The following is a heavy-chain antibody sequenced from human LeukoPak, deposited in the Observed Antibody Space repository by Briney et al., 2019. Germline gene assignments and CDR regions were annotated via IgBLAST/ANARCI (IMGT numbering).Heavy chain of an antibody. V-gene: IGHV1-8*02. CDR3: ASTGLGGWFDP. Sequence: ASVKVSCKASGYTFTGYYMHWVRQAPGQGLEWMGWMNPNSGNTGYAQKFQGRVTMTRNTSISTAYMELSNLRSEDTAVYYCASTGLGGWFDPWGQGTLVTVSS. CDR1: GYTFTGYY. D-gene: IGHD7-27*01. J-gene: IGHJ5*02. CDR2: MNPNSGNT.